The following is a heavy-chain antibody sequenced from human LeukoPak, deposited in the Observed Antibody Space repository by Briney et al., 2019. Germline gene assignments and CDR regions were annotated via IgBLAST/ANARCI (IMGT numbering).Heavy chain of an antibody. J-gene: IGHJ4*02. CDR1: GFTFSDYY. CDR3: ATSLKYSSTRRTPFDY. V-gene: IGHV3-11*01. Sequence: GGSLRLSCAASGFTFSDYYMSWIRQPPGKGLEWVSYISSSGSTIYYAASVKGRFTISRDNAKNSLYLQMNSLRAEDTAVYYCATSLKYSSTRRTPFDYWGQGTLVTVSS. CDR2: ISSSGSTI. D-gene: IGHD6-13*01.